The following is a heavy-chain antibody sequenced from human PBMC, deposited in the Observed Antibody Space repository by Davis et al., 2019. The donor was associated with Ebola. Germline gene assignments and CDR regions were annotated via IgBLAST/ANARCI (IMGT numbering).Heavy chain of an antibody. CDR2: VYNTGSP. D-gene: IGHD6-13*01. CDR1: GASISGYS. J-gene: IGHJ5*02. V-gene: IGHV4-59*01. Sequence: PSETLSLTCTVSGASISGYSWNWIRQSPVKGMEFIGFVYNTGSPSYNPSLRGRVTISVDRSRSHFSLSLRSMSAADTAIYYCARGGPIAAAELWFDPWGQGTLVTVSS. CDR3: ARGGPIAAAELWFDP.